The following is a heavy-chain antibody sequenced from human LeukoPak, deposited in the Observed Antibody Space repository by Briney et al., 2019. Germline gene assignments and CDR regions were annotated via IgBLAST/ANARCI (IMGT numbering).Heavy chain of an antibody. D-gene: IGHD3-22*01. J-gene: IGHJ4*02. Sequence: SETLSLTCTVSGGSISSSSYYWGWIRQPPGKGLEWFGSIYYSGSTYYNPSLKSRVTISVDTSKNQFSLKLSSVTAADTAVYYCARLKSGSDYWGQGTLVTVSS. CDR3: ARLKSGSDY. CDR1: GGSISSSSYY. CDR2: IYYSGST. V-gene: IGHV4-39*01.